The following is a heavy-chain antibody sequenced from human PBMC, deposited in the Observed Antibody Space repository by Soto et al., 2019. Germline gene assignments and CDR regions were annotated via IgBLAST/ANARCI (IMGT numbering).Heavy chain of an antibody. D-gene: IGHD3-22*01. CDR2: IYYSGST. J-gene: IGHJ4*02. Sequence: SETLSLTCTVSGGSISSGDYYWSWIRQPPGKGLEWIGYIYYSGSTYYNPSLKSRVTISVDTSKNQFSLKLSSVTAADTAVYYSARGPRYYYDSSGYYWGQGTLVTVSS. CDR3: ARGPRYYYDSSGYY. CDR1: GGSISSGDYY. V-gene: IGHV4-30-4*01.